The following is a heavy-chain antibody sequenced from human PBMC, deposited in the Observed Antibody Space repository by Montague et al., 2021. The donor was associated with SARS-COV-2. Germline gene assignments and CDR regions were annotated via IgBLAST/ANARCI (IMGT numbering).Heavy chain of an antibody. V-gene: IGHV4-39*01. CDR1: GGSISSGSYY. CDR3: ARHTVFFTSTSCFQGPPLCYYMDV. D-gene: IGHD2-2*01. J-gene: IGHJ6*03. Sequence: SETLSLTCTVSGGSISSGSYYWSWIRQPPGKGLEWIGRIYYSGSSSYNPSLKSRVTISIDTSKNQFSLDLSSVTAADTAVYYCARHTVFFTSTSCFQGPPLCYYMDVWGKGTTVTVSS. CDR2: IYYSGSS.